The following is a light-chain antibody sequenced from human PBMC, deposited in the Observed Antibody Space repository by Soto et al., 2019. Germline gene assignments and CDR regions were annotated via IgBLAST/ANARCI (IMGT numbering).Light chain of an antibody. CDR1: QSVSGS. V-gene: IGKV3-11*01. J-gene: IGKJ1*01. Sequence: ENLITRSRSIXSFPLPKKSPIAWRASQSVSGSLGWYKQKTGKXQXXXIYDAYVRATGIAARFSGSGSGTDFTLTSSRLENEDCAVYYCKEGNCSQAVGRGTQVDI. CDR3: KEGNCSQA. CDR2: DAY.